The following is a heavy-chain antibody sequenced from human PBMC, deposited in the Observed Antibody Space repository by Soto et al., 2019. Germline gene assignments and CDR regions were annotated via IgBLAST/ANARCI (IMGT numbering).Heavy chain of an antibody. D-gene: IGHD3-10*01. CDR2: ISWESGSI. V-gene: IGHV3-9*01. Sequence: GGSLRLSCAASGFNFDDYAMHWVRQIPGKGLEWVSGISWESGSIGYADSVKGRFSISRDNAKNSLYLQMNSLRSEDTSVYYCARVPKGYYFGSDLYGMYVWGQGTTDTVYS. J-gene: IGHJ6*02. CDR1: GFNFDDYA. CDR3: ARVPKGYYFGSDLYGMYV.